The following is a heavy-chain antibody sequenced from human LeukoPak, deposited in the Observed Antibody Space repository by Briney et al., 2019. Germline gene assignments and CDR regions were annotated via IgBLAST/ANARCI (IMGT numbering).Heavy chain of an antibody. CDR1: GFTVSSNY. CDR3: AWLYYDFWSGYYEDYMDV. CDR2: IYSGGST. V-gene: IGHV3-53*01. D-gene: IGHD3-3*01. Sequence: GGSLRLSCAASGFTVSSNYMSWVRQAPGKGLEWVSVIYSGGSTYYADSVKGRFTISRDNAKNSLYLQMNSLRAEDTAVYYCAWLYYDFWSGYYEDYMDVWGKGTTVTVSS. J-gene: IGHJ6*03.